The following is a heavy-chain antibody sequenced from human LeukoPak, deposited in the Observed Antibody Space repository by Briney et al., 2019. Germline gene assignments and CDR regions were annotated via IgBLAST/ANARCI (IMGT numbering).Heavy chain of an antibody. V-gene: IGHV4-34*01. CDR1: GGSFSGYY. CDR3: AREHSGSYMGANDY. Sequence: PSETLSLTCAVYGGSFSGYYWSWIRQPPGKGLEWIGEINHSGSTNYNPSLKSRVTISVDTSKNQFSLKLSSVTAADTAVYYCAREHSGSYMGANDYWGQGTLVTVSS. D-gene: IGHD1-26*01. J-gene: IGHJ4*02. CDR2: INHSGST.